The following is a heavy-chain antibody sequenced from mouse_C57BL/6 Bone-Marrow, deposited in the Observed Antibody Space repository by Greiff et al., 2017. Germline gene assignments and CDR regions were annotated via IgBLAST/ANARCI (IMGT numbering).Heavy chain of an antibody. V-gene: IGHV3-6*01. J-gene: IGHJ2*01. CDR1: GYSITSGYY. CDR2: ISYDGSN. Sequence: DVQLQESGPGLVKPSQSLSLTCSVTGYSITSGYYWNWIRQFPGNKLEWMGYISYDGSNNYNPSLKNRISITRDTSKNQFFLKLNSVTTEDTATYYCARGGITTVVDFDDWGKGTTLTVSS. D-gene: IGHD1-1*01. CDR3: ARGGITTVVDFDD.